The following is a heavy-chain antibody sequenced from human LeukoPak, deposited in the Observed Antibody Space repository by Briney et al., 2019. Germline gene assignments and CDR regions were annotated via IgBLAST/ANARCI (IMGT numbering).Heavy chain of an antibody. CDR3: ARDGCGYCSGGSCYLCYYYHYMDV. CDR2: IYTSGST. D-gene: IGHD2-15*01. V-gene: IGHV4-61*02. Sequence: SETLSLTCTVSGGSISSGSYYWSWIRQPAGKGLEWIGRIYTSGSTNYNPSLKSRVTISVDTSKNQFSLKLSSVTAADTAVYYCARDGCGYCSGGSCYLCYYYHYMDVWGKGTTVTVSS. J-gene: IGHJ6*03. CDR1: GGSISSGSYY.